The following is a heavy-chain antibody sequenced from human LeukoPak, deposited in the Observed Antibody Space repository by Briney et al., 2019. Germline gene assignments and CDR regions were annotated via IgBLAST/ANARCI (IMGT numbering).Heavy chain of an antibody. CDR2: IIPISGPT. CDR3: ARVVGLTGYSSSWYSGYYYYMDV. D-gene: IGHD6-13*01. CDR1: GGTFSSYA. J-gene: IGHJ6*03. Sequence: SVKVSCKASGGTFSSYAISWVRQAPGKGLEWMGGIIPISGPTNYAQKFQDRVTITADKSTSTAYMELSSLRSEDTAVYYCARVVGLTGYSSSWYSGYYYYMDVWGKGTTVTVSS. V-gene: IGHV1-69*06.